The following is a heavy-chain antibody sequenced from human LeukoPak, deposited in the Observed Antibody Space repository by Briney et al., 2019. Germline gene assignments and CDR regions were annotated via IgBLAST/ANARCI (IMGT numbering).Heavy chain of an antibody. Sequence: GGSLRLSCAASGFTFSSYAMSWVRQAPGKGLEWVSAISGSGGGTYYADSVKGRFTISRDNSRDTLYLQMNSLRAEDTAVYYCAKGYYDYVWGSYYLDYWGQGTLVTLSS. CDR2: ISGSGGGT. D-gene: IGHD3-16*01. CDR3: AKGYYDYVWGSYYLDY. V-gene: IGHV3-23*01. CDR1: GFTFSSYA. J-gene: IGHJ4*02.